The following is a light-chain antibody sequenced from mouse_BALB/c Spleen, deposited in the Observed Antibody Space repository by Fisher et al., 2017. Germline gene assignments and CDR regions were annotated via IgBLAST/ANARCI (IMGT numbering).Light chain of an antibody. Sequence: DIVLTQSPAIMSASPGEKVTMTCRASSSVSSSYLHWYQQKSGASPKLWIYSTSNLASGVPARFSGSGSGTSYSLTISSVEAEDVATYYCQQYSCYPLTFGGGNKLEIK. CDR1: SSVSSSY. V-gene: IGKV4-57-1*01. CDR2: STS. CDR3: QQYSCYPLT. J-gene: IGKJ1*01.